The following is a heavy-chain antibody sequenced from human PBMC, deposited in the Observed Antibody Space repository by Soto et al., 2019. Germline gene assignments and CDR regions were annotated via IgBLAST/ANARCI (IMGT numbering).Heavy chain of an antibody. D-gene: IGHD1-1*01. CDR2: IVNPGGRK. Sequence: GGSLRLSCAASGFLFSRFGMHWVRQAPGKGLEREAVIVNPGGRKDYADSVRGRFTISRDNSRNTLFLEMSSLRVEDTAIYYCARDDEYDDNGLDYWGQGT. CDR1: GFLFSRFG. J-gene: IGHJ4*02. CDR3: ARDDEYDDNGLDY. V-gene: IGHV3-33*01.